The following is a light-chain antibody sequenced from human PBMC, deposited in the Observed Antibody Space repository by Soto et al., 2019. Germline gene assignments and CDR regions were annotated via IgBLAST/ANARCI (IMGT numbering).Light chain of an antibody. CDR3: SSYTSSSTVV. CDR1: SSDLGDYNY. V-gene: IGLV2-14*01. Sequence: QSAVTQPASVSGSPGQSITISCTGTSSDLGDYNYVSWYQHHPGEAPKLMIHEVSNRPSGVSDRFSGSKSGNTASLTISGLQTEDEADYYCSSYTSSSTVVFGGGTQLTVL. J-gene: IGLJ3*02. CDR2: EVS.